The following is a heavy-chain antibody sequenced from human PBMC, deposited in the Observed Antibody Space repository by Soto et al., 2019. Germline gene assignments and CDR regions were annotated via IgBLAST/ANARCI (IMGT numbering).Heavy chain of an antibody. CDR3: ARDLRYSGYDRGFDY. V-gene: IGHV1-2*04. CDR2: INPNSGGT. J-gene: IGHJ4*02. D-gene: IGHD5-12*01. Sequence: ASVKVSCKASGYTFTGYYMHWVRQAPGQGLEWMGWINPNSGGTNYAQKFQGWVTMTRDTSISTAYMELSRLRSDDTAVYYCARDLRYSGYDRGFDYWGQGTLVTVSS. CDR1: GYTFTGYY.